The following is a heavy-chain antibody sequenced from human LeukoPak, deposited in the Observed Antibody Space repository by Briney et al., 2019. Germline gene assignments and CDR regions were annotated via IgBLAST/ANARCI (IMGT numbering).Heavy chain of an antibody. CDR2: INSDGSST. CDR3: ARAAAGLGDAFDM. CDR1: GFTFSHYW. V-gene: IGHV3-74*01. J-gene: IGHJ3*02. D-gene: IGHD3-10*01. Sequence: PGGSLRLSCAASGFTFSHYWMHWVRQAPGKGLVWVSRINSDGSSTSYADSVKGRFTISRDNAKNTLYLQMNSLRAEDTAVYYCARAAAGLGDAFDMWGQGTMVTVSS.